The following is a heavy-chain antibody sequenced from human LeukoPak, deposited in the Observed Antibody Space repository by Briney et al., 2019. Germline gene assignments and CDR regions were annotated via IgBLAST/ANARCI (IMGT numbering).Heavy chain of an antibody. CDR1: GFTFSGYS. J-gene: IGHJ4*02. V-gene: IGHV3-21*01. CDR2: ISSSSSYI. D-gene: IGHD2-2*02. CDR3: ARARAPGYCSSTSCYTGDFDY. Sequence: KPGGSLRLSCAASGFTFSGYSMNWVRQAPGKGLEWVSSISSSSSYIYYADSVKGRFTISRDNAKNSLYLQMNSLRAEDTAVYYCARARAPGYCSSTSCYTGDFDYWGQGTLVTVSS.